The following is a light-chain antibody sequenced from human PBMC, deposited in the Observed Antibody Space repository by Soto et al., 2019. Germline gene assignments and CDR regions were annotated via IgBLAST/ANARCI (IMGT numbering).Light chain of an antibody. J-gene: IGKJ1*01. CDR3: QQYDQWWT. Sequence: EIVLTQSPATLSLSPGERATLSCRASQSVSSYLAWYQQKPGQAPRLLIFGASNRATGIPARFSGSGSGTEYSLTISSLQSEDFGVYFCQQYDQWWTFGQGTKV. CDR2: GAS. V-gene: IGKV3D-15*01. CDR1: QSVSSY.